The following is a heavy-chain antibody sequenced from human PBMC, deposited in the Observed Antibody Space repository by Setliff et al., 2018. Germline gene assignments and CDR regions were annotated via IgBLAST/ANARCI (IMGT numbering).Heavy chain of an antibody. Sequence: GASVKVSCKASGYTFTGYDINWVRQATGQGLEWMGWMNPNSGNTGYAQKLQGRVTFTRNTSTNTAYMELSSLISEDTAVYYCARGPSWQGGAYYFDFWGQGTLVTVSS. J-gene: IGHJ4*02. CDR2: MNPNSGNT. D-gene: IGHD1-26*01. V-gene: IGHV1-8*01. CDR3: ARGPSWQGGAYYFDF. CDR1: GYTFTGYD.